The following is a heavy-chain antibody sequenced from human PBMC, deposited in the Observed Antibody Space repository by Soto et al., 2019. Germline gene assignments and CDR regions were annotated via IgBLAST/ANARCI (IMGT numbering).Heavy chain of an antibody. V-gene: IGHV3-23*01. CDR1: GITFSSYA. Sequence: PGGSLRLSCAASGITFSSYAMSLVRQAPGKGLEWISAISSRGGGTYYADSVKGRFTISSDNSKNTLYLQMNSLRADDTAVYYFAKEGLTGAGSSYYYGMDVWGQGGTVTVSS. CDR3: AKEGLTGAGSSYYYGMDV. CDR2: ISSRGGGT. D-gene: IGHD1-26*01. J-gene: IGHJ6*02.